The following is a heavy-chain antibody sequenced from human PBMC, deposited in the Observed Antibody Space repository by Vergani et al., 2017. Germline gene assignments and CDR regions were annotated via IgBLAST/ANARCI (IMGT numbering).Heavy chain of an antibody. CDR3: AKDRPRDWETPLFLFDY. V-gene: IGHV3-23*04. CDR2: ISASGGST. Sequence: EVQLVESGGGLLKPGESLRLSCAVSGFPFSGSYMTWVRQAPGKGLEWVSGISASGGSTYYTDSVKGRFIISRDISKNTLYLQMSSLRADDTAVYYCAKDRPRDWETPLFLFDYWGQGTLVAVSS. CDR1: GFPFSGSY. D-gene: IGHD1-26*01. J-gene: IGHJ4*02.